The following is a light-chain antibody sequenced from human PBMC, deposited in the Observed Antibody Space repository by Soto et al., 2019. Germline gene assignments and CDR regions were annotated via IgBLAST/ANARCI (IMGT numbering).Light chain of an antibody. J-gene: IGKJ1*01. CDR2: WAS. Sequence: DIVMTQSPDSLVVSLGERATINCKSSQSVLFSSNNKNYLAWYQQRPGQPPKLLISWASTRESGVPDRFSGGGSGTDFTLTNSSLQPEDVAIYYCQQYYSTPLTFGQGTKVEIK. CDR3: QQYYSTPLT. V-gene: IGKV4-1*01. CDR1: QSVLFSSNNKNY.